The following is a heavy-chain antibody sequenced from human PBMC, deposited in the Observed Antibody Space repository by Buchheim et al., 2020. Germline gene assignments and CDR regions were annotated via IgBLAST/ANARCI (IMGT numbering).Heavy chain of an antibody. CDR1: GFTFSSYA. CDR2: ISGSGGST. Sequence: EVQLLESGGGLVQPGGSLRLSCAASGFTFSSYAMSWVRQAPGKGLEWVSAISGSGGSTYYADSLTGRFTISRDNSTNTQYMQMNSLRAEDTAVYYCAKRLDFWSGFFSSWGQGTL. J-gene: IGHJ5*02. CDR3: AKRLDFWSGFFSS. V-gene: IGHV3-23*01. D-gene: IGHD3-3*01.